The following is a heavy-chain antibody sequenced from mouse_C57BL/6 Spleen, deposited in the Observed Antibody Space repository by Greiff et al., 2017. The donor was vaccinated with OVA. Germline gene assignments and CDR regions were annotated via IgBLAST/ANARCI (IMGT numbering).Heavy chain of an antibody. CDR1: GFTFSDYG. V-gene: IGHV5-17*01. CDR3: ARPNHYYGSSYWYFDV. CDR2: ISSGSSTI. Sequence: DVMLVESGGGLVKPGGSLKLSCAASGFTFSDYGMHWVRQAPEKGLEWVAYISSGSSTIYYADTVKGRFTISRDNAKNTLFLQMTSLRSEDTAMYYCARPNHYYGSSYWYFDVWGTGTTVTVSS. J-gene: IGHJ1*03. D-gene: IGHD1-1*01.